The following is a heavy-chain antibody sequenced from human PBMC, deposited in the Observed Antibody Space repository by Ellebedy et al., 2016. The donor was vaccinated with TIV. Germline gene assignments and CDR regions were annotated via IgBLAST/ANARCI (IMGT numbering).Heavy chain of an antibody. CDR1: GGTISSYS. J-gene: IGHJ6*02. Sequence: MPSETLSLTCTVSGGTISSYSWSWIRQPPGKGLEWIGYIYYSGSTNYNPSLKSRVTISVDTSKNQFSLKLSPVTAADTAVYYCARDKLVGYYYGMDVWGQGTTVTVSS. V-gene: IGHV4-59*01. CDR3: ARDKLVGYYYGMDV. CDR2: IYYSGST. D-gene: IGHD6-13*01.